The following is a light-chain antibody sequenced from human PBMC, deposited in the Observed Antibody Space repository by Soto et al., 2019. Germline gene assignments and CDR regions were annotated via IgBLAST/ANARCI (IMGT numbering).Light chain of an antibody. CDR3: SSFAGSNNFPYV. Sequence: QSGLTQPPSASGSPGQSVTISCTGTSSDGGAYDYVSWYQQHPGKAPKLMIYEINERPSGVPDRFSGSKSGNTASLTVSGLQAEDEADYYCSSFAGSNNFPYVFGTGTKVTDL. CDR1: SSDGGAYDY. J-gene: IGLJ1*01. CDR2: EIN. V-gene: IGLV2-8*01.